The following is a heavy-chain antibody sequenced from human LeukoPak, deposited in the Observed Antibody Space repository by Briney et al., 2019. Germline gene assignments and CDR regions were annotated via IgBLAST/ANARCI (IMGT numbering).Heavy chain of an antibody. J-gene: IGHJ4*01. V-gene: IGHV3-23*01. CDR2: ITGSGGST. CDR1: GCFFRTYD. CDR3: AKAPAD. Sequence: GRALRLSCAASGCFFRTYDMNWVRQAPGKGLEGVSAITGSGGSTYYADSVKGRFTISRDNSKKTLYLQMNSMRGEDTAIYYCAKAPADWGPGNLVTVSS.